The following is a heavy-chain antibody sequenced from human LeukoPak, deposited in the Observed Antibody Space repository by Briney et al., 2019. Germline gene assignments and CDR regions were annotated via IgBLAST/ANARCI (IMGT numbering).Heavy chain of an antibody. V-gene: IGHV1-8*03. CDR1: GGTFSSYA. J-gene: IGHJ4*02. D-gene: IGHD3-3*01. CDR3: ARGRFLELYKGYFDY. Sequence: ASVKVSCKASGGTFSSYAINWVRQATGQGLEWMGWMNPNSGNTGYAQKFQGRVTITRNTSISTAYMELSSLRSEDTAVYYCARGRFLELYKGYFDYWGQGTLVTVSS. CDR2: MNPNSGNT.